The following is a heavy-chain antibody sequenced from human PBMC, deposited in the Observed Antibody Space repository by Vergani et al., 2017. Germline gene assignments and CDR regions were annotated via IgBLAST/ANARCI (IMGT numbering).Heavy chain of an antibody. Sequence: EVQLVESGGDLVHPGGSLRLSCAASGFSFSDYWIHWVRQAPGKGLVCVSRINGDGQMTAYADSVKGRFTISRDYTKNTVFLQMNSLRAEDTAVYYCITGTTEPYWGQGTLVTVSS. D-gene: IGHD1-7*01. CDR3: ITGTTEPY. CDR2: INGDGQMT. V-gene: IGHV3-74*01. J-gene: IGHJ4*02. CDR1: GFSFSDYW.